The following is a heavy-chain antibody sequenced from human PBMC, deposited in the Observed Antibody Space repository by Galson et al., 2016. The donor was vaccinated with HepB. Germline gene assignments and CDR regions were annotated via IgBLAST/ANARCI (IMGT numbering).Heavy chain of an antibody. V-gene: IGHV3-74*01. CDR2: INSDGSRT. Sequence: SLRLSCAASGFPFSNFWMHWVRQAPGKGLVWVSRINSDGSRTDYADSVKGRFTFSRDNPKNTVYMEMDSLRAEDTAVYYCARGGYDGYEIDYWGQGTLVSVSS. CDR3: ARGGYDGYEIDY. J-gene: IGHJ4*02. CDR1: GFPFSNFW. D-gene: IGHD5-12*01.